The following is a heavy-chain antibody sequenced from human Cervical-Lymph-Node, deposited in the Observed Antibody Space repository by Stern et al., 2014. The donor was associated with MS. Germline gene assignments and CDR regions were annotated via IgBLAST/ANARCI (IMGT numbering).Heavy chain of an antibody. CDR3: AAEPMYYSDSVGAFDI. CDR1: GFTFTSSA. D-gene: IGHD3-22*01. Sequence: VQLVESGPEVKKPGTSVKVSCKASGFTFTSSAVQWVRQARGQRLEWIGLIGVGSGNTNSAQKFQERVTITRDMSTSTAYMELSSLRSEDTAVYYCAAEPMYYSDSVGAFDIWGQGTMVTVSS. V-gene: IGHV1-58*01. J-gene: IGHJ3*02. CDR2: IGVGSGNT.